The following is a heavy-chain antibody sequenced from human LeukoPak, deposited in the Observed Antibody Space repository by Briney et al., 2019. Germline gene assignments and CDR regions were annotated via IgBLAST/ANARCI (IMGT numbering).Heavy chain of an antibody. V-gene: IGHV3-21*01. CDR3: ARLSYGDYNPLIDY. CDR2: ISSTSSYI. D-gene: IGHD4-17*01. J-gene: IGHJ4*02. Sequence: PGGSLRLSCAASGFTFSSYSMNWVRQAPGKGLEWVSSISSTSSYIYYADSVKGRFTISRDNAKNSLYLQMNSLRAEDTAVYYCARLSYGDYNPLIDYWGQGTLVTVSS. CDR1: GFTFSSYS.